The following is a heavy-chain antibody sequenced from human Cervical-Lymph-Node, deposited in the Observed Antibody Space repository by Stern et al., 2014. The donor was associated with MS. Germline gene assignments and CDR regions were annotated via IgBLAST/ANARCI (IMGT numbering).Heavy chain of an antibody. CDR3: VLPSTVTTAAFDV. CDR1: GGTFTSLS. D-gene: IGHD4-17*01. V-gene: IGHV1-69*06. CDR2: IIPIFDTP. Sequence: VQLEEYGAEVKKPGSSVKVSCKASGGTFTSLSINWVRQVPGQSLEWMGGIIPIFDTPNFAQKFQGRVTITADSSTSTVYMALNSLRSDDTAVYYCVLPSTVTTAAFDVWGRGTMVTVSS. J-gene: IGHJ3*01.